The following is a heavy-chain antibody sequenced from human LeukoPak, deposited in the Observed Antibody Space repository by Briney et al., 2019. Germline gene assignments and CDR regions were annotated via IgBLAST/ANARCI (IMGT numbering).Heavy chain of an antibody. Sequence: GGSLRLSCAASGFTFSSYAMSWVRQAPGKGLEWVSAISGSGGSTYYADSVKGRFTISRDNSKNTLYLQMNSLRAEDTAVYYCAKVSFLGVVVVAATLDYWGQGTLVTVSP. CDR3: AKVSFLGVVVVAATLDY. V-gene: IGHV3-23*01. J-gene: IGHJ4*02. CDR2: ISGSGGST. CDR1: GFTFSSYA. D-gene: IGHD2-15*01.